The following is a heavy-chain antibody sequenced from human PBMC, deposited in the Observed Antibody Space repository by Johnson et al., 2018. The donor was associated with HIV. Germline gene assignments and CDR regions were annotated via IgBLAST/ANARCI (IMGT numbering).Heavy chain of an antibody. J-gene: IGHJ3*02. V-gene: IGHV3-20*03. CDR2: INWNAGRT. CDR3: AKDSGANWNYGAFDI. Sequence: MKWVRQTPGMGLEWVSAINWNAGRTGYTDSVKGRFTICRDNAKNSLYVEMNRLRAEDTAVYYCAKDSGANWNYGAFDIWGQGTMVTVSS. D-gene: IGHD1-7*01.